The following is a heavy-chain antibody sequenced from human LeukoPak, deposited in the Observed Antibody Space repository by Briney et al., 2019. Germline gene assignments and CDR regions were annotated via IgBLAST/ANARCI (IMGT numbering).Heavy chain of an antibody. CDR1: GASINSSPYY. J-gene: IGHJ3*02. CDR2: FYYSGST. CDR3: ARRDCRSTSCYGVYPDGLDI. D-gene: IGHD2-2*01. Sequence: SETLSLTCTVSGASINSSPYYWGWIRQPPGKGLEWIGTFYYSGSTYYNPSLKSRVTISVDAAKNQFSLKLSSVTAADTAIFYCARRDCRSTSCYGVYPDGLDIWGQGTMVTVSS. V-gene: IGHV4-39*01.